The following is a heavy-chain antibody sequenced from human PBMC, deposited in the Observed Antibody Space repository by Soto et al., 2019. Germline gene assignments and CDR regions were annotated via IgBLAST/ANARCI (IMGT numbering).Heavy chain of an antibody. D-gene: IGHD3-16*01. V-gene: IGHV1-3*01. J-gene: IGHJ6*02. CDR2: INAGNGNT. CDR1: GYTFTSYA. Sequence: GASVKVSCKASGYTFTSYAMHWVRQAPGQRLEWMGWINAGNGNTKYSQKFQGRVTITRDTSASTAYMELSSLRSEDTAVYYCAREGDYLYYYGMDVWGQGTTVTVSS. CDR3: AREGDYLYYYGMDV.